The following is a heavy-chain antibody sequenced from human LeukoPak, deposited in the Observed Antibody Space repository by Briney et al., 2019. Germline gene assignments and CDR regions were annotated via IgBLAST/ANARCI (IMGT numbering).Heavy chain of an antibody. Sequence: PGGSLRLSCEASGFSFSTYEMNWVSQAPGKGLEWVSYITSSGATIYYADSVKGRFTISRDNAKNSMYLQMNSLRVEDTAVYYCAITYDHWGRGTLVTVSS. D-gene: IGHD1-20*01. J-gene: IGHJ4*02. CDR1: GFSFSTYE. V-gene: IGHV3-48*03. CDR3: AITYDH. CDR2: ITSSGATI.